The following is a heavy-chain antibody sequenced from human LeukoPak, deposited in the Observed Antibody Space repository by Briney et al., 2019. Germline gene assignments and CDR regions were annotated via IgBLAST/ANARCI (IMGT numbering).Heavy chain of an antibody. J-gene: IGHJ4*02. CDR1: GYTFTSYG. V-gene: IGHV1-18*01. CDR2: ISAYNGNT. CDR3: ARDIVVVVAATAMDDC. Sequence: ASVKVSCKASGYTFTSYGISWVRQAPGQGLEWMGWISAYNGNTNYAQKLQGRVTMTTDTSTSTAYMELRSLRSDDTAVYYCARDIVVVVAATAMDDCWGQGVLVTVSS. D-gene: IGHD2-15*01.